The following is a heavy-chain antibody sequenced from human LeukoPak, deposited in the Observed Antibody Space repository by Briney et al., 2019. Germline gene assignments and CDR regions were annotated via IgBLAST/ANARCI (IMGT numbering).Heavy chain of an antibody. CDR1: GFTFSSYG. D-gene: IGHD3-10*01. CDR3: AKGGFTMVRGATPRFDP. CDR2: IWYDGSNK. J-gene: IGHJ5*02. Sequence: PGGSLRLSCAASGFTFSSYGMHWVRQAPGKGLEWVAVIWYDGSNKYYADSVKGRFTISRDNSKNTLYLQMNSLRAEDTTVYYCAKGGFTMVRGATPRFDPWGQGTLVTVSS. V-gene: IGHV3-33*06.